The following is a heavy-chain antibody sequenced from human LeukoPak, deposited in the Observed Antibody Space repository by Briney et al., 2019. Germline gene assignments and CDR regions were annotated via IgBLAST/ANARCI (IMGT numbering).Heavy chain of an antibody. CDR2: IYYSGST. Sequence: KPSETLSLTCTVSGGSISSYYWSWIRQPPGKGLEWNGYIYYSGSTNYNPSLKSRVTISVDTSKNQFSLKLSSVTAADTAVYYCAGLPRGYCSSTSCQGDYWGQGTLVTVSS. CDR1: GGSISSYY. CDR3: AGLPRGYCSSTSCQGDY. V-gene: IGHV4-59*08. D-gene: IGHD2-2*01. J-gene: IGHJ4*02.